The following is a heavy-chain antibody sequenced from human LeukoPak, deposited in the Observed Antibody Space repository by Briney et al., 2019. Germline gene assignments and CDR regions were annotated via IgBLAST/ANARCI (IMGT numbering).Heavy chain of an antibody. CDR2: IYYSGST. CDR3: ARLFSTRHYDFWSGYYGQPNWFDP. J-gene: IGHJ5*02. D-gene: IGHD3-3*01. V-gene: IGHV4-59*01. CDR1: GGSISSYY. Sequence: PSETLSLTCTVSGGSISSYYWSWIRQPPGKGLEWIGYIYYSGSTNYNPSLKSRVTISVDTSKNQFSLKLSSVTAADTAVYYCARLFSTRHYDFWSGYYGQPNWFDPWGQGTLVTVSS.